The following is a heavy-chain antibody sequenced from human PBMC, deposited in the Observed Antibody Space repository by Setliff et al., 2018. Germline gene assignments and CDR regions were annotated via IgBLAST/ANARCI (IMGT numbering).Heavy chain of an antibody. D-gene: IGHD6-19*01. CDR2: INHSGST. CDR1: GGSFSTYY. Sequence: SETLSLTCAVYGGSFSTYYWSWIRQPPGKGLEWIGEINHSGSTNYNPSLKSRVTISVDTSKNQFSLKLSSVTAADTAVYYCARGQGSGWYMWGQGTLVTVSS. V-gene: IGHV4-34*01. CDR3: ARGQGSGWYM. J-gene: IGHJ4*02.